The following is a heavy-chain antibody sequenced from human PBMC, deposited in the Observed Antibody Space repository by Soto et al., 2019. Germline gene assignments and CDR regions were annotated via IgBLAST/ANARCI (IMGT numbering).Heavy chain of an antibody. V-gene: IGHV1-18*04. CDR1: GYTFTSYG. J-gene: IGHJ6*02. Sequence: KVSCKASGYTFTSYGISWVRQAPGQGLEWMGWISAYNGNTNYAQKLQGRVTMTTDTSTSTAYMELRSLRSDDTAVYYCARIHWVVPAAPGTGYDILTGYYAPSYYYGMDVWGQGTTVTVSS. CDR2: ISAYNGNT. D-gene: IGHD3-9*01. CDR3: ARIHWVVPAAPGTGYDILTGYYAPSYYYGMDV.